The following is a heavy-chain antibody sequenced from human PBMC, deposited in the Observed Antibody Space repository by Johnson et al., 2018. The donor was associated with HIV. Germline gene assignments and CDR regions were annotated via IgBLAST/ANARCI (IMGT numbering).Heavy chain of an antibody. Sequence: VQLVESGGVVVQPGGSLRLSCAASGFTFDDYAMHWVRQAPGKGLEWVSLISWDGGSTYYADSVKGRFTISRDNSKNSLYVQMNSLRAEDTALYYCAKENLSGAFDIWGQGTMVTVSS. J-gene: IGHJ3*02. D-gene: IGHD1-14*01. CDR1: GFTFDDYA. CDR2: ISWDGGST. V-gene: IGHV3-43D*03. CDR3: AKENLSGAFDI.